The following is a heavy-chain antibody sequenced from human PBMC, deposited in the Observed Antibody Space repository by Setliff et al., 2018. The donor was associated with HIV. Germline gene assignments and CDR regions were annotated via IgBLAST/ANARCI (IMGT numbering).Heavy chain of an antibody. J-gene: IGHJ5*02. Sequence: SETLSLTCAVYGGSFSDNYWSWIRQPPGKGLDWIAEINHNGNINYNPSLKSRVTISMDPSKKQFSLKLSSVTAADTAVYCCARGSLYYGLGSHYLRSWFDPWGQGTLVTVSS. CDR3: ARGSLYYGLGSHYLRSWFDP. CDR2: INHNGNI. V-gene: IGHV4-34*01. CDR1: GGSFSDNY. D-gene: IGHD3-10*01.